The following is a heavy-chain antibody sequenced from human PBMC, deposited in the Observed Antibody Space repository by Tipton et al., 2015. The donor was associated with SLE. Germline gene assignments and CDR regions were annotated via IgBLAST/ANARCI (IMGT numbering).Heavy chain of an antibody. D-gene: IGHD6-13*01. CDR2: ISSSGSTI. CDR3: SRMLRSRWAFGAFDI. CDR1: AFTFSDYY. V-gene: IGHV3-11*01. J-gene: IGHJ3*02. Sequence: QVQLVQSGGGLVKPGGSLRLSCAVSAFTFSDYYMNWIRQAPGKGLEWVSYISSSGSTIYYADSVKGRFTISRDNAKNSLYLQMNSLRAEDTAVYYCSRMLRSRWAFGAFDIWGQGTMGTGFS.